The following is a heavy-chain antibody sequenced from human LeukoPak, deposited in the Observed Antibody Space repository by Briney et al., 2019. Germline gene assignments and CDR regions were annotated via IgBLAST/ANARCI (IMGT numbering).Heavy chain of an antibody. CDR3: ARDPGQLSNGSYYGTRERQFDY. J-gene: IGHJ4*02. D-gene: IGHD1-26*01. CDR2: ISAYNGNT. CDR1: GYTFTSYG. V-gene: IGHV1-18*01. Sequence: ASVKVSCKASGYTFTSYGISWVRQAPGQGLEWMGWISAYNGNTNYAQKLQGRVTMTTDTSTSTAYMELRSLRSDDTAVYYCARDPGQLSNGSYYGTRERQFDYWGQGTLVTVSS.